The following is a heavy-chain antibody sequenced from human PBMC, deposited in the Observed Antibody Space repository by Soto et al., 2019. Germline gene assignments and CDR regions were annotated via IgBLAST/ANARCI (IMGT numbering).Heavy chain of an antibody. CDR1: GASVSSYY. J-gene: IGHJ4*02. V-gene: IGHV4-59*02. CDR2: IYYIGAY. CDR3: ARVSKNSSCLGY. D-gene: IGHD6-13*01. Sequence: SETLSLTCSVSGASVSSYYWSWVRQPPGKGLEWIGYIYYIGAYNYNPSLKSRVTISVDTSKNQFSLKLTSVTAADTAVYYCARVSKNSSCLGYWGQGTLVTVSS.